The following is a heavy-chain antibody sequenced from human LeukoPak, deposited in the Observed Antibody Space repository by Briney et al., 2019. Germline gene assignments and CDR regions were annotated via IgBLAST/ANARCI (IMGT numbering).Heavy chain of an antibody. CDR1: GFTFSSYA. CDR2: ISYDGSNK. D-gene: IGHD3-16*01. J-gene: IGHJ5*02. CDR3: AKDDNYIRFLS. Sequence: GGSLRLSCAASGFTFSSYAMHWVRQAPGEGLEWVAVISYDGSNKYYADSVKGRFTTSRDNSKNTLYLQMNSLRAEDTAVYYCAKDDNYIRFLSWGQGTLVTVSS. V-gene: IGHV3-30*04.